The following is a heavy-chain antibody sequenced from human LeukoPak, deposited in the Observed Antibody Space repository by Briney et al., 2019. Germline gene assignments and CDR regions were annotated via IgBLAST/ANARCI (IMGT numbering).Heavy chain of an antibody. CDR1: GFTFSSYS. CDR2: SSSRSSSI. Sequence: PGGSLRLSRAASGFTFSSYSMNWVRQAPGKGLEWVSYSSSRSSSIYYADSVKGRFTISRDNAKNSLYLQMNSLRDEDTAVYYCARVWDYDILTGRHYYYYGMDVWGQGTTVTVSS. J-gene: IGHJ6*02. V-gene: IGHV3-48*02. D-gene: IGHD3-9*01. CDR3: ARVWDYDILTGRHYYYYGMDV.